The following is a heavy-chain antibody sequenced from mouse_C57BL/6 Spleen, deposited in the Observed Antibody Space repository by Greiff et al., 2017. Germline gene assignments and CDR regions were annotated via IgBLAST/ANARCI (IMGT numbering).Heavy chain of an antibody. CDR2: INPSNGGT. V-gene: IGHV1-53*01. J-gene: IGHJ1*03. CDR1: GYTFTSYW. CDR3: ARGVYYYGSSYDWYFDV. D-gene: IGHD1-1*01. Sequence: QVQLKQPGTELVKPGASVKLSCKASGYTFTSYWMHWVKQRPGQGLEWIGNINPSNGGTNYNEKFKSKATLTVDKSSSTAYMQRSSLTSEDSAVYYCARGVYYYGSSYDWYFDVWGTGTTVTVSS.